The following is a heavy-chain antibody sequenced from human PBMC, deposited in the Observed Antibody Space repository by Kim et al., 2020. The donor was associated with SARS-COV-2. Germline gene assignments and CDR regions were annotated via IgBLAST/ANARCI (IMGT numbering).Heavy chain of an antibody. CDR1: GFTFSSYA. D-gene: IGHD1-26*01. CDR2: ISYDGSNK. CDR3: ARRRVAGPGYSGSYYAV. J-gene: IGHJ4*02. V-gene: IGHV3-30*04. Sequence: GGSLRLSCAASGFTFSSYAMHWVRQAPGKGLEWVAVISYDGSNKYYADSVKGRFTISRDNSKNTLYLQMNSLRAEDTAVYYCARRRVAGPGYSGSYYAVWGQGTLVTVSS.